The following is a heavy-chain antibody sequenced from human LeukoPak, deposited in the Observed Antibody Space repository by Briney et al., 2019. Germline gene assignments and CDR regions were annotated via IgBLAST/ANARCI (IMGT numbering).Heavy chain of an antibody. D-gene: IGHD3-22*01. CDR2: INLSGGTT. Sequence: ASVKVSCKASGYTFTSYYMHWVRQAPGQGLEWMGIINLSGGTTYYAQKFQGRVTMTNDMSTSTVYMELSSLRSEDTAVYYCARVGDYDSSDTDIPEENAFDIWGQGTMVTVSS. CDR1: GYTFTSYY. CDR3: ARVGDYDSSDTDIPEENAFDI. J-gene: IGHJ3*02. V-gene: IGHV1-46*01.